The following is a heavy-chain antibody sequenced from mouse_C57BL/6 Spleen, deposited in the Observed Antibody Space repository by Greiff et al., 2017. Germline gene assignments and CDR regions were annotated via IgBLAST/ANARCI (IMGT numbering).Heavy chain of an antibody. CDR3: TTATVVATDWYFDV. J-gene: IGHJ1*03. Sequence: VHVKQSGAELVRPGASVKLSCTASGFNIKDDYMHWVKQRPEQGLEWIGWIDPENGDTEYASKFQGKATITADTSSNTAYLQLSSLTSEDTAVYYCTTATVVATDWYFDVWGTGTTVTVSS. CDR1: GFNIKDDY. CDR2: IDPENGDT. D-gene: IGHD1-1*01. V-gene: IGHV14-4*01.